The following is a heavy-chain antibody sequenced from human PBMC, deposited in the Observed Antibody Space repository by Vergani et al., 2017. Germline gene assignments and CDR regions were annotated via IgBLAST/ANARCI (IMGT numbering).Heavy chain of an antibody. CDR2: IKQDGSEK. D-gene: IGHD1-26*01. CDR1: GFTFSSYA. Sequence: EVQLLESGGGLVQPGGSLRLSCAASGFTFSSYAMSWVRQAPGKGLEWVANIKQDGSEKYYVDSVKGRFTISRDNAKNSLYLQMNSLRAEDTAVYYCARDGAWDSGGSYYTFDYWGQGTLVTVSS. V-gene: IGHV3-7*03. J-gene: IGHJ4*02. CDR3: ARDGAWDSGGSYYTFDY.